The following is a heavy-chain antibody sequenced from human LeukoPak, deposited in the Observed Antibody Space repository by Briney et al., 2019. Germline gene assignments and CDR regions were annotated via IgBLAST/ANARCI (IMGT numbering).Heavy chain of an antibody. Sequence: WGTLRFSSAASGFTFSDHYMEWVRQAPGKGLEWVGRIRNKANSYTTEYAATMKDTFTISSDDSSMSFNLLIDNVNTVDTAVYYCARAHWSSGTYYFDFWGQGTLVTVSS. D-gene: IGHD1-1*01. CDR1: GFTFSDHY. CDR3: ARAHWSSGTYYFDF. J-gene: IGHJ4*02. V-gene: IGHV3-72*01. CDR2: IRNKANSYTT.